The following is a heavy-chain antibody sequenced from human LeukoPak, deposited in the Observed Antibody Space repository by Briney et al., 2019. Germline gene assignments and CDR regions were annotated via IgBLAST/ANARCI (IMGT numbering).Heavy chain of an antibody. CDR2: ISGSGGST. Sequence: GGSLRLSCAASGFTFSSYAMSWVRQAPGKGLEWVSAISGSGGSTYYADSVKGRFTISRDNSKNTLYLQMNGLKTEDTAVYYCARDWGHGGPDYWGQGTLVTVSS. D-gene: IGHD3-16*01. CDR3: ARDWGHGGPDY. CDR1: GFTFSSYA. V-gene: IGHV3-23*01. J-gene: IGHJ4*02.